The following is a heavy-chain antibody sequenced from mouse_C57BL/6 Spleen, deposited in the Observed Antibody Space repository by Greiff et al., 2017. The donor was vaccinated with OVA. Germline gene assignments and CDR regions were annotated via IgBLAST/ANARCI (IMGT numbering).Heavy chain of an antibody. J-gene: IGHJ2*01. Sequence: KQSCEASGYTFTSYWMQWVKQRPGQGLEWIGEIDPSDSYTNYNQKFKGKATLTVDTSSSTAYMQLSSLTSEDSAVYYCARRDYDYDGYYFDYWGQGTTLTVSS. D-gene: IGHD2-4*01. CDR2: IDPSDSYT. CDR3: ARRDYDYDGYYFDY. V-gene: IGHV1-50*01. CDR1: GYTFTSYW.